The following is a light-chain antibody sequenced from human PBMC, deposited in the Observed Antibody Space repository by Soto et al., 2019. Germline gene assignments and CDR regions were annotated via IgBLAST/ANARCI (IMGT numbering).Light chain of an antibody. CDR2: QDN. J-gene: IGLJ1*01. CDR1: KLGDKY. V-gene: IGLV3-1*01. Sequence: SYELTQPSSVSVSPGQTASITCSGEKLGDKYACWYQQKPGQSPVLVIYQDNKRPSGIPERFSGSNSGNTATLTISGTQTMDDADYYCQAWDSSTYVFGTGTKLTVL. CDR3: QAWDSSTYV.